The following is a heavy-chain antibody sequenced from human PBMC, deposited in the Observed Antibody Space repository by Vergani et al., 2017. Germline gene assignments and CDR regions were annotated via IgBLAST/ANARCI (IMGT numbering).Heavy chain of an antibody. CDR2: ISGSGGST. Sequence: EVQLLESGGKLIQPGGFLRLSCGASGFTFSSYALTWVRLAPGKGLQWVSAISGSGGSTYYADSVKGRFTISRDNSKNTLYLQMNSLRAEDTAVYYCAKDRSIAAPYFDYWGQGTLVTVSS. CDR1: GFTFSSYA. V-gene: IGHV3-23*01. J-gene: IGHJ4*02. D-gene: IGHD6-6*01. CDR3: AKDRSIAAPYFDY.